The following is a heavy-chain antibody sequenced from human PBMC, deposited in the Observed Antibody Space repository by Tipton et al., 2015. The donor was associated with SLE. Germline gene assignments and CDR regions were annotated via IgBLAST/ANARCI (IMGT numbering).Heavy chain of an antibody. CDR1: GGSISSSSYY. J-gene: IGHJ5*02. CDR3: ARRGVTGTTGWFDP. CDR2: IYYSGST. Sequence: TLSLTCTVSGGSISSSSYYWGWIRQPPGKGLAWIGSIYYSGSTYYNPSLKSRVTITVDTSKSQYSLKLSPVTAADTAVYYCARRGVTGTTGWFDPWGQGTLVTVSS. V-gene: IGHV4-39*01. D-gene: IGHD1-7*01.